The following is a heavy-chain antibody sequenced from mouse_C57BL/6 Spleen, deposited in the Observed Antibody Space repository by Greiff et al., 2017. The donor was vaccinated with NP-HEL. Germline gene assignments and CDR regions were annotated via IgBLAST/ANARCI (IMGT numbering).Heavy chain of an antibody. D-gene: IGHD3-2*02. V-gene: IGHV1-82*01. J-gene: IGHJ4*01. Sequence: QVQLKESGPELVKPGASVKISCKASGYAFSSSWMNWVKQRPGKGLEWIGRIYPGDGDTNYNGKFKGKATLTADKSSSTAYMQLSSLTSEDSAVYFCARETAQAHYYAMDYWGQGTSVTVSS. CDR2: IYPGDGDT. CDR1: GYAFSSSW. CDR3: ARETAQAHYYAMDY.